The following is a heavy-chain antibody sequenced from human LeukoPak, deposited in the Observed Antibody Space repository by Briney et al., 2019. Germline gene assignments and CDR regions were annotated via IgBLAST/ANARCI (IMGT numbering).Heavy chain of an antibody. CDR2: IYYSGST. CDR1: GGSIRSYY. D-gene: IGHD3-10*01. CDR3: ARGSPQVPAFDL. Sequence: SETLSLTCTVSGGSIRSYYWSWIRQPPGKGLEWIGYIYYSGSTNYNPSLKSRVTISVDTSKNQFSLKLSSVTAADTAVYYCARGSPQVPAFDLWGRGTLVTVSS. V-gene: IGHV4-59*01. J-gene: IGHJ2*01.